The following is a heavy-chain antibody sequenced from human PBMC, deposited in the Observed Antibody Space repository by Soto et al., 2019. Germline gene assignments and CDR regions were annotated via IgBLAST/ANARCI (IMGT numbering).Heavy chain of an antibody. Sequence: PGGSLRLSCAASGFTFSSYGMHWVRQAPGKGLEWVAVIWYDGSNKYYADSVKGRFTISRDNSKNTLYLQMNSLRAEDTAVYYCARVSAGPNYYYGMDVWGQGTTVTVS. CDR3: ARVSAGPNYYYGMDV. V-gene: IGHV3-33*01. D-gene: IGHD6-19*01. CDR1: GFTFSSYG. CDR2: IWYDGSNK. J-gene: IGHJ6*02.